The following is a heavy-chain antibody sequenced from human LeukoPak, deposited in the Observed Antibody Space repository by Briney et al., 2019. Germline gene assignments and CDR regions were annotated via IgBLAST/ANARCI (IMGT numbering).Heavy chain of an antibody. V-gene: IGHV4-30-2*01. CDR2: TYHSGST. J-gene: IGHJ3*02. Sequence: PSETLSLTCAVSGGSISSGGYSWSWIRQPPGKGLEWIGYTYHSGSTYYNPSLKSRVTISVDRSKNQFSLKLSSVTAADTAVYYCARGNYGSAFDIWGQGTMVTVSS. CDR1: GGSISSGGYS. CDR3: ARGNYGSAFDI. D-gene: IGHD4-11*01.